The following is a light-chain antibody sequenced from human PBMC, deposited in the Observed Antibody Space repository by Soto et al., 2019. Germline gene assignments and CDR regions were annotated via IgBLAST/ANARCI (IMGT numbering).Light chain of an antibody. Sequence: VMTQAPATLSVSPGERATLSCRASQTINNNVAWYQLKDGQVPRLLIYGASTRATDVPARFSGSGSGTEFTLTISSLQSEDFAVYYCQQYGSSPWTFGQGTKVDIK. CDR3: QQYGSSPWT. J-gene: IGKJ1*01. CDR1: QTINNN. V-gene: IGKV3-15*01. CDR2: GAS.